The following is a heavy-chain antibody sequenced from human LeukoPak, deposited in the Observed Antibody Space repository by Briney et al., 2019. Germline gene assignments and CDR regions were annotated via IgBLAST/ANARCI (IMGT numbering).Heavy chain of an antibody. CDR3: ALGLVTDY. J-gene: IGHJ4*02. CDR2: ISSNGGST. D-gene: IGHD3-9*01. Sequence: GGSLRLSCAASGFTFSSYSMNWVRQAPGKGLEYVSAISSNGGSTYYADSVKGRFTISRDNSKNTLHLQMSSLRVEDTAVYYCALGLVTDYWGQGTLVTVSS. CDR1: GFTFSSYS. V-gene: IGHV3-64D*06.